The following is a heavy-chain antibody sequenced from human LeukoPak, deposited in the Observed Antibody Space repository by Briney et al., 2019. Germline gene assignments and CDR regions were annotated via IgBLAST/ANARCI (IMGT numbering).Heavy chain of an antibody. J-gene: IGHJ6*03. CDR2: ISGSGGST. CDR3: AKVRAYYYYMDV. CDR1: GFTFSSYA. Sequence: GGSLRLSCAASGFTFSSYAMSWVRQAPGKGLEWVSAISGSGGSTYYADSVKGRFIISRDNSKNTLYLQMNILRAEDTAVYYCAKVRAYYYYMDVWGKGPTVTVSS. V-gene: IGHV3-23*01.